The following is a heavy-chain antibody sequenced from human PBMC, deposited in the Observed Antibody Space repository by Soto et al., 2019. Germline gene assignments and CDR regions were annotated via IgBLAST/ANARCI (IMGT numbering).Heavy chain of an antibody. CDR2: TYYRSKWYN. Sequence: SQTLSLTCAISVDSVSSNSAAWNWIRQSPSRGLEWLGRTYYRSKWYNDYAVSVKSRITINPDTSKNQFSLQLNSVTPEDTAVYYCARDHSRVVAAAGTDYYCYYGMDVWGQGTTVTVSS. V-gene: IGHV6-1*01. J-gene: IGHJ6*02. CDR1: VDSVSSNSAA. CDR3: ARDHSRVVAAAGTDYYCYYGMDV. D-gene: IGHD6-13*01.